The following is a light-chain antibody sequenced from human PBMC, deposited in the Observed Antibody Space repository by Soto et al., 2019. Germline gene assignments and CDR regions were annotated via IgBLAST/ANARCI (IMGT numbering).Light chain of an antibody. CDR2: RNN. CDR3: AAWDDSLKV. J-gene: IGLJ3*02. Sequence: QSVLTQPPSASGTPGQRVTISCYGSSSNIGSNYVYWYQQLPGTAPKLLIYRNNQRPSGVPDRFSGSKSGTSASLAISGLRSEDEADYYCAAWDDSLKVFGGGTKVTVL. CDR1: SSNIGSNY. V-gene: IGLV1-47*01.